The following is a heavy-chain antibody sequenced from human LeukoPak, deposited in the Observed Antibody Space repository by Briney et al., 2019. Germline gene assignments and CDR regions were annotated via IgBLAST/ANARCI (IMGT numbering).Heavy chain of an antibody. CDR3: ARGPVSSSGFFDY. V-gene: IGHV3-20*04. CDR2: INWNGGST. Sequence: QPGGSLRLSCAASGFTFDDYGMSWVRQAPGKGLEWVSGINWNGGSTGYADSVKGRFTISRDNSKNTLYLQMNSLRAEDTAVYYCARGPVSSSGFFDYWGQGTLVTVSS. CDR1: GFTFDDYG. D-gene: IGHD3-22*01. J-gene: IGHJ4*02.